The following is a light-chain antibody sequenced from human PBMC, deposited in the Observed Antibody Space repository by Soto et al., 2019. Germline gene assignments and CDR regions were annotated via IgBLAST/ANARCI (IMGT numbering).Light chain of an antibody. Sequence: DIQMTQSPSTLSASVGDRVTITCRASQTINSWLAWYQQKPGKAPKVLIYKASSLESGVTSRFSGSGSGPEFTLTISSLQPDDFATYDCQQYNSYSTGFTFGPGNKVDIK. CDR2: KAS. CDR1: QTINSW. CDR3: QQYNSYSTGFT. V-gene: IGKV1-5*03. J-gene: IGKJ3*01.